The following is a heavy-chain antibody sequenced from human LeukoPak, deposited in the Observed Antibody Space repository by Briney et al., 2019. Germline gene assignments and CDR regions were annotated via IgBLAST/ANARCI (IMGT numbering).Heavy chain of an antibody. Sequence: SETLSLTCAVYGGSFSGYYWSWIRQPPGKGLEWIGYIYYSGSTNYNPSLKSRVTISVDTSKNQFSLKLSSVTAADTAVYYCARRSQQLVNWYFDLWGRGTLVTVSS. J-gene: IGHJ2*01. CDR2: IYYSGST. D-gene: IGHD6-13*01. V-gene: IGHV4-59*01. CDR1: GGSFSGYY. CDR3: ARRSQQLVNWYFDL.